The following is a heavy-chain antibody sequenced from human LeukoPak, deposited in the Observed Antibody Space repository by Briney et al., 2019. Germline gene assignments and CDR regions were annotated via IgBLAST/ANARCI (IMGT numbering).Heavy chain of an antibody. J-gene: IGHJ4*02. CDR1: GFTFSSYS. V-gene: IGHV3-23*01. D-gene: IGHD5-24*01. CDR3: TKGMAPIRRHIDS. Sequence: EPGGSLRLSCAASGFTFSSYSMSWVRQAPGRGLEWVSSISGSAGSTYYADSMKGRFTISRDNPKNTLHLEMNSLRAEDTAIYHCTKGMAPIRRHIDSWGQGTLVTVSS. CDR2: ISGSAGST.